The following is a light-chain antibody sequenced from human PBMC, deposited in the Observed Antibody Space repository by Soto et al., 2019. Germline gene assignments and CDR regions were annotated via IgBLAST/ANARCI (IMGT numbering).Light chain of an antibody. V-gene: IGKV1-9*01. J-gene: IGKJ5*01. CDR3: QQLNSYPIT. Sequence: DIQLTQSPSFLAASLGDRVTITCRASQGISSYLAWYQQKPGKAPKLLIYAASTLQSGVPSRFRGSGSGTEFTLTISRLQPEDFETYYCQQLNSYPITFGQGTRLEIK. CDR2: AAS. CDR1: QGISSY.